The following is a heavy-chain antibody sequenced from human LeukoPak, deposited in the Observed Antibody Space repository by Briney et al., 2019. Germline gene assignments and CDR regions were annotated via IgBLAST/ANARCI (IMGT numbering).Heavy chain of an antibody. Sequence: GGSLRLSCAASRFTFSDYYMSWIRQAPGKGLEWISHISDTGSSTYYADSVRGRFTISRDNMKNSLYLQMNSLRAEDTAVYYCARDSRSGGFDYWGQGTLVTVSS. V-gene: IGHV3-11*04. J-gene: IGHJ4*02. CDR1: RFTFSDYY. CDR3: ARDSRSGGFDY. CDR2: ISDTGSST. D-gene: IGHD6-6*01.